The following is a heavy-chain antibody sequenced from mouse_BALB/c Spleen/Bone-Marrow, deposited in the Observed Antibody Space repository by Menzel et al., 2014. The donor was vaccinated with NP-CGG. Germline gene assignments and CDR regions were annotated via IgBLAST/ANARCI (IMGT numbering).Heavy chain of an antibody. CDR2: IDPANGNT. V-gene: IGHV14-3*02. J-gene: IGHJ3*01. CDR3: ANDWFAY. CDR1: GFNIKDTY. Sequence: VQLQQSGAELVKPGASVKLSCTASGFNIKDTYMHWVKQRPEQGPEWIGRIDPANGNTKYDPKFQGKATITADTSSNTAHLHLSSLTSEDTAVYYCANDWFAYWGQGTLVTVSA. D-gene: IGHD2-3*01.